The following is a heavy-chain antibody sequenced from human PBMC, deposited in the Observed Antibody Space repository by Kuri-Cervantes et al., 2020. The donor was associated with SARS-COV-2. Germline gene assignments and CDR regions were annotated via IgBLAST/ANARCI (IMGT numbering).Heavy chain of an antibody. Sequence: GESLKISCAASGFTFSSYGMHWVRQAPGKGLEWVAVIWYDGSNKYYTDSVKGRFTISRDNSKNTLYLQTNSLRAEDTAVYYCAYDSSAFHFDYWGQGTLVTVSS. CDR1: GFTFSSYG. V-gene: IGHV3-33*08. CDR3: AYDSSAFHFDY. J-gene: IGHJ4*02. D-gene: IGHD3-22*01. CDR2: IWYDGSNK.